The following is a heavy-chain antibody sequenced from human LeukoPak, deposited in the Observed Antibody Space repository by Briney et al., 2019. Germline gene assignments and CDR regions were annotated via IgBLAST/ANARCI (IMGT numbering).Heavy chain of an antibody. J-gene: IGHJ3*02. D-gene: IGHD5-18*01. CDR3: ARGYSYGYDAFDI. Sequence: SETLSLTCAVYGGSFSGYYWSWIRQPPGKGLEWIGGYLHYSGSTNYNPSLKSRVTISVDTSKNQFSLKLSSVTAADTAVYYCARGYSYGYDAFDIWGQGTMVTVSS. CDR1: GGSFSGYY. CDR2: LHYSGST. V-gene: IGHV4-59*01.